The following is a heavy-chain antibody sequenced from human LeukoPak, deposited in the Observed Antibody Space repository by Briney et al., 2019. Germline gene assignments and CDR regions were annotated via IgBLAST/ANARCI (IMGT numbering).Heavy chain of an antibody. CDR3: ARGRRITMVRSGGYYMDV. J-gene: IGHJ6*03. Sequence: SEALSLTCTVSGGSISTSNYYWGWIRQPPGKGLEWIGNIFYSGSTYYSPSVKSRVTISVDTSKNQFSLKLSSVTAADTAVYYCARGRRITMVRSGGYYMDVWGKGTTVTISS. V-gene: IGHV4-39*07. D-gene: IGHD3-10*01. CDR2: IFYSGST. CDR1: GGSISTSNYY.